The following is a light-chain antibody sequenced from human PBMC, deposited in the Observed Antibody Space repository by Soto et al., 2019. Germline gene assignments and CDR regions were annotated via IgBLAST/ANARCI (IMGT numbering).Light chain of an antibody. CDR1: QSIRYY. CDR3: QHHNSYSQT. V-gene: IGKV1-5*01. J-gene: IGKJ1*01. CDR2: GAS. Sequence: DIQLTQSPPTLSASVGDRVTITCRASQSIRYYLAWYQQMPGKAPKLLIYGASSLQSGVPSRFSGSGSGTEGALTISGLQPDDLSTYFCQHHNSYSQTFGQGTKVEIK.